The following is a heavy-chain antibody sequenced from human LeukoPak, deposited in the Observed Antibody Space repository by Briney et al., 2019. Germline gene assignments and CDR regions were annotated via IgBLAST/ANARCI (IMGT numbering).Heavy chain of an antibody. CDR3: AKASWVSSTDAVR. CDR2: IGGNGET. D-gene: IGHD3-16*01. V-gene: IGHV3-23*01. Sequence: PGGSLRLSCAASGFSFSSFAMSWVRQGPARGLEWVSSIGGNGETFYADSVKGRFTLSSDSSRNTVYFQLNNLRVEDTAIYYCAKASWVSSTDAVRWGQGTLVTVSS. J-gene: IGHJ4*02. CDR1: GFSFSSFA.